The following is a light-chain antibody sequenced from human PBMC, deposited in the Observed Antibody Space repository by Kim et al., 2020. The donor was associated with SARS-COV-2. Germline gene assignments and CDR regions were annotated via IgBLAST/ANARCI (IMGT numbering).Light chain of an antibody. Sequence: ASIGDTVTISCRASQSISHYLAWYQQKPGKAPKSLIYKASTLDSGVPSRFSCSGSGTEFTLTISSLQPDDFATYYCQQYSSYSVTFGGGTKVDIK. CDR1: QSISHY. J-gene: IGKJ4*01. V-gene: IGKV1-5*03. CDR2: KAS. CDR3: QQYSSYSVT.